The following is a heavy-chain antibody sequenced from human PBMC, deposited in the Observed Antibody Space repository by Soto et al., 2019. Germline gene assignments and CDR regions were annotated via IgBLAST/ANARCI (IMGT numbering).Heavy chain of an antibody. CDR1: GFSFSSYA. Sequence: PGGSLRLSCAASGFSFSSYAMNWVRQAPGKGLQWVSVISGSGGSTYYADSVKGRFAISRDNSKSTLYLQMNSLRAEDTAVYYCAKEDGLCFDYWGQGTLVTVSS. V-gene: IGHV3-23*01. J-gene: IGHJ4*02. CDR2: ISGSGGST. CDR3: AKEDGLCFDY.